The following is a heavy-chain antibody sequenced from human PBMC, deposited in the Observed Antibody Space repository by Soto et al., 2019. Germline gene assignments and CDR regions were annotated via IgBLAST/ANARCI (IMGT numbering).Heavy chain of an antibody. CDR2: FSAYNGNT. Sequence: QVQLVQSGAEVKKPGASVKVSCKASGYTFTSYGISWVRQPPGQGLEWMGGFSAYNGNTNYTQKLQGRVTMTTDTSASTAYMELRSRRSDDTAVYYCAGRTNSNWFDPWGQGTLVTVSS. CDR3: AGRTNSNWFDP. V-gene: IGHV1-18*01. J-gene: IGHJ5*02. D-gene: IGHD2-8*01. CDR1: GYTFTSYG.